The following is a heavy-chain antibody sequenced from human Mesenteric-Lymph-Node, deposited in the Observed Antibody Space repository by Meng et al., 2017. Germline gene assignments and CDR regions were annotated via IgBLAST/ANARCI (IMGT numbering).Heavy chain of an antibody. D-gene: IGHD6-19*01. CDR3: ARGGYSSGGIYYFDY. J-gene: IGHJ4*02. CDR1: GFIFSSYE. V-gene: IGHV3-48*03. CDR2: ITGGGVTI. Sequence: GESLKISCAASGFIFSSYEMNWVRQAPGKGLEWLSYITGGGVTIYSADSVKGRFTTSRDNAKNSLYLQMNGLRAEDTAVYYCARGGYSSGGIYYFDYWGQGTLVTVSS.